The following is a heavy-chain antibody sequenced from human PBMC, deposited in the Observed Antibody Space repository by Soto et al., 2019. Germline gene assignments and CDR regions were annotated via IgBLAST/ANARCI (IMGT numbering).Heavy chain of an antibody. J-gene: IGHJ4*02. Sequence: GASVKVSCKASGYTFTSYYMHWVRQAPGQGLEWMGIINPSGGSTSYAQKFQGRVTMTRDTSTSTVYMELSSLRSEDTAVYYCARVDGYCSSTSCPHLDYWGQGTLVTVSS. CDR3: ARVDGYCSSTSCPHLDY. CDR2: INPSGGST. CDR1: GYTFTSYY. D-gene: IGHD2-2*03. V-gene: IGHV1-46*03.